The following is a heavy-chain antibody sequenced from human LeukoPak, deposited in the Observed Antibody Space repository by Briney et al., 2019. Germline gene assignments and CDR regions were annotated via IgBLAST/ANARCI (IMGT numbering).Heavy chain of an antibody. J-gene: IGHJ4*02. V-gene: IGHV3-21*01. D-gene: IGHD6-13*01. CDR3: ARENSRGVDY. Sequence: PGGSLRLSCAASGFTFSSYSMNWVRQAPGKGLEWVSSISSSSSYIYYADSVKGRFTISRDNAKNSLYLQMNSLRAKDTAVYYCARENSRGVDYWGQGTLVTVSS. CDR2: ISSSSSYI. CDR1: GFTFSSYS.